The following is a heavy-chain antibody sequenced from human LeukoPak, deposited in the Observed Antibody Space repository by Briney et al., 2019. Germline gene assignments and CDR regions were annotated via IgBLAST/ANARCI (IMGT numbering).Heavy chain of an antibody. CDR3: ATVGRIVVVPAAKGFDP. J-gene: IGHJ5*02. Sequence: ASVKVSCKVSGYTLTELSMHWVRQAPGKGLEWMGGFDPEDGETIYAQKFQGRVTMTEDTSTDTAYMELSSLRSEDTAVYYCATVGRIVVVPAAKGFDPWGQGTLVTVSS. CDR2: FDPEDGET. CDR1: GYTLTELS. D-gene: IGHD2-2*01. V-gene: IGHV1-24*01.